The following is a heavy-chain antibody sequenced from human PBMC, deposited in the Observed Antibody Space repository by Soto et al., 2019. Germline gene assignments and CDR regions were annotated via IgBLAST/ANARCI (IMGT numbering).Heavy chain of an antibody. CDR1: GYTLTELS. Sequence: ASVKVSCKVSGYTLTELSMHWVRQAPGIGLEWMGGFDPEDGETIYAQKFQGRVTMTEDTSTDTAYMELSSLRSEDTAVYYCATTPMKDILTGPLYYYYGMDVWGQGTTVTVSS. CDR3: ATTPMKDILTGPLYYYYGMDV. D-gene: IGHD3-9*01. V-gene: IGHV1-24*01. J-gene: IGHJ6*02. CDR2: FDPEDGET.